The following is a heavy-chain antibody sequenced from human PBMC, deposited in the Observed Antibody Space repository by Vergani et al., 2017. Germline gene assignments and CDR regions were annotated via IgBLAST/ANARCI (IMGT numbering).Heavy chain of an antibody. D-gene: IGHD2-21*01. V-gene: IGHV1-69*01. Sequence: QVQLVQSGAEVKKPGSSVKVSCKASGGTFSSYAISWVRQAPGQGLEWMGGIIPIFGTANYAQKFQGRVTITADEPTSTAYMELSSLRSEDTAVYYCARAISVVVVIGNAFDIWGQGTMVTVSS. CDR1: GGTFSSYA. CDR3: ARAISVVVVIGNAFDI. CDR2: IIPIFGTA. J-gene: IGHJ3*02.